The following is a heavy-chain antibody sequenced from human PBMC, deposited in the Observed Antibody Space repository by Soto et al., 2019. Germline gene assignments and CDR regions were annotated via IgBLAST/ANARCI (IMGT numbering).Heavy chain of an antibody. J-gene: IGHJ4*02. Sequence: QVQLQESGPGLVKPSETLSLTCTVSGGSISSYYWSWIRQPPGKGLEWIGYIYYSGSTNYNPSLKSRVTISVDTSKNQFSLKLSSVTAAGTAVYYCARHGGGRGYSSGWYHYWGQGTLVTVSS. V-gene: IGHV4-59*08. D-gene: IGHD6-19*01. CDR2: IYYSGST. CDR1: GGSISSYY. CDR3: ARHGGGRGYSSGWYHY.